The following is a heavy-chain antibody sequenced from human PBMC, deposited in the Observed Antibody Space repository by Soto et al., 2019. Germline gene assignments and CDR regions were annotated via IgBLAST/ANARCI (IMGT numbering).Heavy chain of an antibody. D-gene: IGHD2-2*03. CDR3: VRLNGYCVSTKCRGYYGMDV. Sequence: SETLSLTCAVYGGSFSGYYWNWIRQPPGKGLEWIGEINHSGSTNYNPSLKSRVTISVDTSKNQFSLKLSSVTAADTAVYYCVRLNGYCVSTKCRGYYGMDVWGQGTTVTVSS. J-gene: IGHJ6*02. CDR1: GGSFSGYY. V-gene: IGHV4-34*01. CDR2: INHSGST.